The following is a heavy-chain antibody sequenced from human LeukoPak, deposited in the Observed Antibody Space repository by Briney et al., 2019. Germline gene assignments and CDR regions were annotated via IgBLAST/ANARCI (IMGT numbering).Heavy chain of an antibody. D-gene: IGHD3-22*01. CDR2: IYYSGRT. J-gene: IGHJ4*02. Sequence: SETLSLTCSVSGDSVSRSDSYWDWIRQPPGKGLEWIGTIYYSGRTYYSPSLKSRVTMSVDPSNNQFSLTLRSVTAADTAVYYCAGEGHYYDSSGYYYGGEDYWGQGTLVTVSS. V-gene: IGHV4-39*01. CDR3: AGEGHYYDSSGYYYGGEDY. CDR1: GDSVSRSDSY.